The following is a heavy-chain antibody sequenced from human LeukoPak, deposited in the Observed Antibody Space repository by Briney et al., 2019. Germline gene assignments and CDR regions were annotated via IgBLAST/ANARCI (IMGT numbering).Heavy chain of an antibody. J-gene: IGHJ4*02. D-gene: IGHD3-10*01. CDR1: GGSLINYY. CDR2: IYYSGST. CDR3: ARGRFYGSETFYNGFDY. Sequence: SETLSLTCSVSGGSLINYYWSWIRQSPGKGLEWIGFIYYSGSTDYNPSLKSRVTLSVDTSKNQFSLKLTSVTAADTAVYYCARGRFYGSETFYNGFDYWGQGTLVTVSS. V-gene: IGHV4-59*01.